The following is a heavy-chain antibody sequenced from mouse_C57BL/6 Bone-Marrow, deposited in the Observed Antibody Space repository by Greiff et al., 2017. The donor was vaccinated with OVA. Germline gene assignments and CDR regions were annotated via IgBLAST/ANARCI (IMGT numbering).Heavy chain of an antibody. CDR1: GYTFTDYY. D-gene: IGHD4-1*01. Sequence: EVQLQQSGPELVKPGASVKISCKASGYTFTDYYMNWVKQSHGKSLEWIGDINPNNGGTSYNQKFKGKATLTVDKSSSTAYMELRSLTSEDSAVYYCARRNWDRGYFDYWGQGTTLTVSS. CDR3: ARRNWDRGYFDY. CDR2: INPNNGGT. V-gene: IGHV1-26*01. J-gene: IGHJ2*01.